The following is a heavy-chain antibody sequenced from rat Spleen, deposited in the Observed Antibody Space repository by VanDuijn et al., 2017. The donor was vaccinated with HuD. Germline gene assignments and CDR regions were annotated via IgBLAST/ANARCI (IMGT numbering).Heavy chain of an antibody. CDR3: SGRNYGGFSGWFTD. CDR1: GFSLTTYN. Sequence: QVQLKETGPDLVQLTQTLSITCTVSGFSLTTYNVHWVRQPPGKGLEWMGAMGNGGGTDYNSAFKSRLSISRDTSKSQVFLKVNSLQTEDTAIYFCSGRNYGGFSGWFTDWGQGTLVTVSS. D-gene: IGHD1-11*01. CDR2: MGNGGGT. J-gene: IGHJ3*01. V-gene: IGHV2-64*01.